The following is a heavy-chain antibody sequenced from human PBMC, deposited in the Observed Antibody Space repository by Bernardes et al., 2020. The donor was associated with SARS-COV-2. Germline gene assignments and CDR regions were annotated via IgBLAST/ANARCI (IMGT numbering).Heavy chain of an antibody. CDR2: ISSSSSYI. CDR1: GFTFSSYS. Sequence: GSLRLSCAASGFTFSSYSMNWVRQAPGKGLEWVSSISSSSSYIYYADSVKGRFTISRDNAKNSLYLQMNSLRAEDTAVYYCARERITMVRGVIIKSHYGMDVWGQGTTVTVSS. D-gene: IGHD3-10*01. V-gene: IGHV3-21*01. CDR3: ARERITMVRGVIIKSHYGMDV. J-gene: IGHJ6*02.